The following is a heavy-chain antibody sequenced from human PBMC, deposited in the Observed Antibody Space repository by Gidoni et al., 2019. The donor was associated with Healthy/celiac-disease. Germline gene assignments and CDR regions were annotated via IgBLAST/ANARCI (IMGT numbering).Heavy chain of an antibody. V-gene: IGHV3-73*02. Sequence: EVRLVESGGGLVQPGGSLKLPRAASGFTFSGSAMHWVRQASGKGLEWVGRIRSKANSYATAYAASVKGRFTISRDDSKNTAYLQMNSLKTEDSAVYYCTRELGDYWGQGTLVTVSS. CDR3: TRELGDY. D-gene: IGHD3-10*01. J-gene: IGHJ4*02. CDR2: IRSKANSYAT. CDR1: GFTFSGSA.